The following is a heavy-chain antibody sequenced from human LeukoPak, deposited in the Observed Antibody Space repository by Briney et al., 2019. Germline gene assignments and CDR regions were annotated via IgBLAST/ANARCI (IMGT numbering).Heavy chain of an antibody. J-gene: IGHJ4*02. CDR2: IYTSGST. CDR1: GGSIGSYY. Sequence: SETLSLTCTVSGGSIGSYYWSWIRQPAGKGLEWIGRIYTSGSTNYNPSLKSRVTMSVDTSKNQFSLKLSSVTAADTAVYYCARDADGWYSSSWYDYWGQGTLVTVSS. V-gene: IGHV4-4*07. CDR3: ARDADGWYSSSWYDY. D-gene: IGHD6-13*01.